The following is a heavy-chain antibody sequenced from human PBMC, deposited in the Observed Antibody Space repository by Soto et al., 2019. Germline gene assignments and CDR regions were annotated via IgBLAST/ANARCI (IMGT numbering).Heavy chain of an antibody. CDR2: IIPILGIA. D-gene: IGHD2-15*01. CDR1: GGTFSSYT. Sequence: GASVKLSCKESGGTFSSYTISWVRQAHGQGLEWMGRIIPILGIANYAQKFQGRVTITADKSTSTAYMELSSLRSEDTAVYYCARAYCSGGSCYPFDAFDIWGQGTMVTVS. V-gene: IGHV1-69*02. CDR3: ARAYCSGGSCYPFDAFDI. J-gene: IGHJ3*02.